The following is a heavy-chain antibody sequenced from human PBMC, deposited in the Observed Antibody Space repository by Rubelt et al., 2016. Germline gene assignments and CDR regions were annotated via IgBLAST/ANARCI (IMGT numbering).Heavy chain of an antibody. CDR3: ARLPGISWFDP. D-gene: IGHD2-15*01. J-gene: IGHJ5*02. V-gene: IGHV4-59*08. Sequence: QVQLQESGPGLVKPSETLSLTCTVSGGSTSSYYWSWIRQPPGKGLEWIGYIYYSGSTSYNPSLKGRVTISVDTTKNQFSRNLGAWTAADTAVYYCARLPGISWFDPWGQGTLVTVSA. CDR1: GGSTSSYY. CDR2: IYYSGST.